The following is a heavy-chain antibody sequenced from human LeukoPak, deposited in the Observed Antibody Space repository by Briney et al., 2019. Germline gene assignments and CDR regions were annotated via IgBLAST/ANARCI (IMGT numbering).Heavy chain of an antibody. CDR1: GGTFSSYA. V-gene: IGHV1-69*13. CDR3: ASVTTVTTKGHGAFDI. Sequence: AASVKVSCKASGGTFSSYAISWVRQAPGQGLEWMGGIIPIFGTANYAQKFQGRVTITADESTSTAYMELSSLRSEDTAVYYCASVTTVTTKGHGAFDIWGQGTMVTVSS. D-gene: IGHD4-17*01. J-gene: IGHJ3*02. CDR2: IIPIFGTA.